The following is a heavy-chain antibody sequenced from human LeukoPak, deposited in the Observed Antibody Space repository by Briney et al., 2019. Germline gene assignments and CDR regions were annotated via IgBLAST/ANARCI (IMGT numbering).Heavy chain of an antibody. J-gene: IGHJ4*02. CDR2: IIPIFGTA. V-gene: IGHV1-69*13. CDR1: GGTFSSYA. D-gene: IGHD6-13*01. CDR3: ARGSGRRVAAAGYYFDY. Sequence: SVKVSCKASGGTFSSYAISWVRQAPGQGLGWMGGIIPIFGTANYAQKFQGRVTITADESTSTAYMELSSLRSEDTAVYYCARGSGRRVAAAGYYFDYWGQGTLVTVSS.